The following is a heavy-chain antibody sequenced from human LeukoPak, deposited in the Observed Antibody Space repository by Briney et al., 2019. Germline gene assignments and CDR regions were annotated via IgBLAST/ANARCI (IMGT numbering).Heavy chain of an antibody. D-gene: IGHD6-13*01. V-gene: IGHV3-21*04. Sequence: PGGSLRLSCAASGFIFSSYSMNWVRQAPGKGLEWVSSISSSSSYIYYADSVKGRFTISRDNAKNSLYLQMNSLRAEDTAVYYCARDQGSSWSPDFDYWGQGTLVTVSS. J-gene: IGHJ4*02. CDR3: ARDQGSSWSPDFDY. CDR1: GFIFSSYS. CDR2: ISSSSSYI.